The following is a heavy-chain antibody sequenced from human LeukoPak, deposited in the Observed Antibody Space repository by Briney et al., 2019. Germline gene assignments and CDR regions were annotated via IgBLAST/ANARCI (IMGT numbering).Heavy chain of an antibody. CDR3: AKETGRWELE. V-gene: IGHV3-30*04. J-gene: IGHJ4*02. Sequence: GRSLRLSCAPSGFTFSNYAMHWVRQAPGKGLEWVAVISNDGSNKYYADSVKGRFTISRDNSKNTLYLQMNSLRAEDTAVYYCAKETGRWELEWGQGTLVTVSS. CDR2: ISNDGSNK. D-gene: IGHD1-26*01. CDR1: GFTFSNYA.